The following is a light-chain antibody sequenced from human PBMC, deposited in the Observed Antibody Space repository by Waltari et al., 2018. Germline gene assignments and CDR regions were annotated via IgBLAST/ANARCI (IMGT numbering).Light chain of an antibody. Sequence: EIVLTQSPGTLSLSPGERATLSCRASQSVRRFLAWYQQKLGQAPRLLISEATSRATGIPDRFSGSGFGTDFSLIISRLEPEDFAVYYCQKYGTLPATFGQGTKVEIK. CDR1: QSVRRF. CDR2: EAT. V-gene: IGKV3-20*01. J-gene: IGKJ1*01. CDR3: QKYGTLPAT.